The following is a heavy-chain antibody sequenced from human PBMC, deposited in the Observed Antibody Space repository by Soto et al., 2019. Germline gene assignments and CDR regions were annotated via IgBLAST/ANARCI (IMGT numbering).Heavy chain of an antibody. V-gene: IGHV1-69*06. CDR2: IIPIFGTA. Sequence: SVKVSCKASGGTFSSYAISWVRQAPGQGLEWMGGIIPIFGTANYAQKFQGRVTITADKSTSTAYMELSSLRSEDTAVYYCARVGYYYDSSGSYFDYWGQGTLVTFSS. CDR1: GGTFSSYA. CDR3: ARVGYYYDSSGSYFDY. J-gene: IGHJ4*02. D-gene: IGHD3-22*01.